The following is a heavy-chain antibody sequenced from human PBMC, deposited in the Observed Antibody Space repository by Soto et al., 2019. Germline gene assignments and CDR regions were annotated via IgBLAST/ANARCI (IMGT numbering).Heavy chain of an antibody. CDR1: GFTFSSYW. Sequence: GGSLRLSCAASGFTFSSYWMSWVRQAPGKGLEWVANIKQDGSEKYYVDSVKGRFTISRDNAKNSLYLQMNSLRAEDTAVYYCARDYYRVYSGHGVIIDVSGQGTTVTGSS. V-gene: IGHV3-7*01. CDR2: IKQDGSEK. J-gene: IGHJ6*02. CDR3: ARDYYRVYSGHGVIIDV. D-gene: IGHD5-12*01.